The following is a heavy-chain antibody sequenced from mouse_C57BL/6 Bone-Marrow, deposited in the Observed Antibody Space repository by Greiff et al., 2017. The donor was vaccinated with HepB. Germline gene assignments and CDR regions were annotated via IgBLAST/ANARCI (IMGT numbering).Heavy chain of an antibody. J-gene: IGHJ2*01. V-gene: IGHV1-61*01. CDR3: ARSITTVVAGDYFDY. D-gene: IGHD1-1*01. CDR2: IYPSDSET. Sequence: QVQLQQPGAELVRPGSSVKLSCKASGYTFTSYWMDWVKQRPGQGLEWIGNIYPSDSETHYNPKFKDKATLTVDKSSSTAYMQLSSLTSEDSAVYDCARSITTVVAGDYFDYWGQGTTLTVSS. CDR1: GYTFTSYW.